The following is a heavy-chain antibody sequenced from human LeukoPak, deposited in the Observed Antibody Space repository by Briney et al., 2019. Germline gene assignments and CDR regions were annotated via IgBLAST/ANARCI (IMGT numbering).Heavy chain of an antibody. CDR2: ICSNGGNT. J-gene: IGHJ4*02. CDR3: VKDTYTTSWYPDY. D-gene: IGHD6-19*01. Sequence: GGSLRLSCTASGFTFSSFATHWVRQAPGKGLEYVSGICSNGGNTYYADSVKGRFTISRDNSKNTLYLQMRSLRAEDTAVYYCVKDTYTTSWYPDYWGQGTLVTVSS. CDR1: GFTFSSFA. V-gene: IGHV3-64D*09.